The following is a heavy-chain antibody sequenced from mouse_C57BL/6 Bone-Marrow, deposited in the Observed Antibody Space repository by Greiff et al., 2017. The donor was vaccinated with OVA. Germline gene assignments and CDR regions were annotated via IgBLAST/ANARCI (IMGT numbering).Heavy chain of an antibody. Sequence: EVQLVESGGGLVQPGGSPKLSCAASGFTFSDYGMAWVRQAPRKGPEWVAFISNLAYSIYYADTVTGRFTISRENAKNTLYLEMSSLRSEDTAMYYCARRGDYYGGSYWCFDVWGKGTTVTVSS. D-gene: IGHD1-1*01. CDR3: ARRGDYYGGSYWCFDV. J-gene: IGHJ1*03. CDR2: ISNLAYSI. V-gene: IGHV5-15*01. CDR1: GFTFSDYG.